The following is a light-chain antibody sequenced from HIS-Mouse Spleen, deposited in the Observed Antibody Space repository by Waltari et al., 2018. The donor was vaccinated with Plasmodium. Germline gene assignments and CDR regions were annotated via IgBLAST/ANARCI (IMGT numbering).Light chain of an antibody. V-gene: IGKV3-15*01. CDR2: GAS. CDR3: QQYNNWSFT. CDR1: QSVTSN. Sequence: IVMTQSPATLSVPPGERATPYCRASQSVTSNLAWYQQKPGQAPRLLIYGASTRATGIPARFSGSGSGTEFTLTISSLQSEDFAVYYCQQYNNWSFTFGPGTKVDIK. J-gene: IGKJ3*01.